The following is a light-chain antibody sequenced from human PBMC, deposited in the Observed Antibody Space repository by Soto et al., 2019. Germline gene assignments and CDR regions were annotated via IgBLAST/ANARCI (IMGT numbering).Light chain of an antibody. CDR2: DAS. CDR1: QDIKNY. J-gene: IGKJ4*01. CDR3: QHYDHLPPLS. V-gene: IGKV1-33*01. Sequence: DIQMTQSPSSLSASVGDRVTITCQASQDIKNYLNWYKQKPGKAPNLLIYDASNLKTGVPSRFSGSGSGTHFTFTISSLQPEDIATYYCQHYDHLPPLSFGGGTKVEIK.